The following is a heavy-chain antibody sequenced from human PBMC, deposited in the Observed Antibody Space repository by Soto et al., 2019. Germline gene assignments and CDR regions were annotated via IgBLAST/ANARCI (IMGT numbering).Heavy chain of an antibody. CDR2: ISGNDGNR. Sequence: VSCKASGYTFTRYAISWVRQAPGQGLEWMGWISGNDGNRNYAQKFQGRVTMTRDTSTGTAYMELRSLRSDDTAVYYCAREIGILGVTNEYGMDVWGQGTTVTGSS. J-gene: IGHJ6*02. CDR3: AREIGILGVTNEYGMDV. CDR1: GYTFTRYA. D-gene: IGHD1-26*01. V-gene: IGHV1-18*04.